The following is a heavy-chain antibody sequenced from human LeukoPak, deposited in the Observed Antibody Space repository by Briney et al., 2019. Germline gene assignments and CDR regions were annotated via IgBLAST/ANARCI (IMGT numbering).Heavy chain of an antibody. Sequence: ASVKVSCKASGYTFTSYDINWVRQATGQGPEWMGWINPNSGNTGYGQKFQGRVTMTRDTSISTAYMELRSLRPEDTAVYYCARGRLTTVTTWYYHGMDVWGQGTTVTVSS. CDR1: GYTFTSYD. CDR3: ARGRLTTVTTWYYHGMDV. D-gene: IGHD4-17*01. V-gene: IGHV1-8*01. J-gene: IGHJ6*02. CDR2: INPNSGNT.